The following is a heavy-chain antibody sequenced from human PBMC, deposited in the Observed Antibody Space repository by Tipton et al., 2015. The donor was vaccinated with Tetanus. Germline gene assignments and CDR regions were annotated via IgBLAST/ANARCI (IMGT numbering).Heavy chain of an antibody. D-gene: IGHD1-26*01. CDR1: GGSLNTFY. CDR2: VYSSGST. Sequence: TLSLTCTVSGGSLNTFYWNWIRQPAGKGLEWIERVYSSGSTNYNPSLKSRVTMSIDASKNQFSLGLTFVTAADTAVYYCARDFRERSGTYYSYYYTMDVWGQGTTVTVSS. CDR3: ARDFRERSGTYYSYYYTMDV. V-gene: IGHV4-4*07. J-gene: IGHJ6*02.